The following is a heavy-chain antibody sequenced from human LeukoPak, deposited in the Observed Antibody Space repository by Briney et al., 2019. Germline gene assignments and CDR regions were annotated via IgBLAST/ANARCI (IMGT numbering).Heavy chain of an antibody. CDR1: GFTFSDYY. CDR3: GRDFGLTGTKRSFDI. J-gene: IGHJ3*02. D-gene: IGHD1-7*01. CDR2: ISGSGTTM. Sequence: PGGSLRFSCAASGFTFSDYYMGWIRQAPGKGLEWLSYISGSGTTMYYADSVKGRFTIPRDNAKNSLDLQMNSLRAEDTAVYYCGRDFGLTGTKRSFDIWGQGTMVTVSS. V-gene: IGHV3-11*01.